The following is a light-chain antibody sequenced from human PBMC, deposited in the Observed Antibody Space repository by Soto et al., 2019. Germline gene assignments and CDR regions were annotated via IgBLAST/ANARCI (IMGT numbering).Light chain of an antibody. J-gene: IGLJ3*02. Sequence: QSVLTQPPSVSAGPGQRDTISCSGSTSNIGKNTVNWYQQLPGEAPKLFIYYDDLLASGVSDRFSGSKSGTSASLAISGLQSEDEADYYCGAWDDTLNGWVFGGGTKLTVL. CDR1: TSNIGKNT. V-gene: IGLV1-36*01. CDR3: GAWDDTLNGWV. CDR2: YDD.